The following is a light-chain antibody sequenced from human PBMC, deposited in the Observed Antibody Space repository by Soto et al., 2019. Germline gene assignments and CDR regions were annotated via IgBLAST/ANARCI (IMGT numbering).Light chain of an antibody. Sequence: QSVLTQQPSVSGAPGQRVTLSCTGNSSNLGAGYDVHWYKQVPGAAPKLVIFGNRNRPSGVPERFSGSKSGTSASLAITGLQAEDEADYYCQAYDYSLTASVFGGGTKVTVL. V-gene: IGLV1-40*01. CDR1: SSNLGAGYD. CDR3: QAYDYSLTASV. CDR2: GNR. J-gene: IGLJ3*02.